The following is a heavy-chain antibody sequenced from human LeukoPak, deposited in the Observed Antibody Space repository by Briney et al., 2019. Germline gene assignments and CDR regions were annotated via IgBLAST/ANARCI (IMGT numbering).Heavy chain of an antibody. V-gene: IGHV1-18*01. CDR3: ARDDGLGATLHHDY. Sequence: ASVKVSFKASGYTFTSYGISWVRQAPGQGLEWMGWISAYNGNTNYAQKLQGRVTMTTDTSTSTAYMELRSLRSDDTAVYYCARDDGLGATLHHDYWGQGTLVTVSS. D-gene: IGHD1-26*01. J-gene: IGHJ4*02. CDR1: GYTFTSYG. CDR2: ISAYNGNT.